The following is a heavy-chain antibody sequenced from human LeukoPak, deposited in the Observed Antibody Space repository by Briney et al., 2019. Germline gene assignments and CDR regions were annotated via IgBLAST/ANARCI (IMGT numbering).Heavy chain of an antibody. CDR1: GYTFTGYY. CDR3: TSDGAIAAAAY. D-gene: IGHD6-13*01. CDR2: INPNSGGT. V-gene: IGHV1-2*02. J-gene: IGHJ4*02. Sequence: ASVKVSCKASGYTFTGYYMHWVRQAPGQGLEWMGWINPNSGGTNHAQKFQGRVTMTRDTSISTAYMELSRLRSDDTAVYYCTSDGAIAAAAYWGQGTLVTVSS.